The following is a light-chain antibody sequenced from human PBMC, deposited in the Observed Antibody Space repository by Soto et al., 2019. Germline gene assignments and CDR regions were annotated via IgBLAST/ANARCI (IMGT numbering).Light chain of an antibody. CDR3: QQYSNSPQT. J-gene: IGKJ1*01. V-gene: IGKV3-20*01. CDR1: QSVSSGY. CDR2: GAS. Sequence: EIVLTQSPGTLSLSPGERATLSCRSSQSVSSGYLAWYQQKPGQAPSLLIYGASSRATGIPDRFSGGGSGTDFTLTISRLEPEDFAVYFCQQYSNSPQTFGQGTKVDIK.